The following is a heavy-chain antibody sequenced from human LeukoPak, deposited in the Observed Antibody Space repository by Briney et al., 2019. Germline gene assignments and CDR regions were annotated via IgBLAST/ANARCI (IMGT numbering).Heavy chain of an antibody. CDR1: GGSFSGYY. D-gene: IGHD3-10*01. J-gene: IGHJ4*02. CDR2: INHSGST. CDR3: ARVGGELTQNYFDY. Sequence: SETLSLTCAVYGGSFSGYYWSWIRQPPGKGLEWIGEINHSGSTNYNPSLKSRVTISVDTSKNQFSLKLSSVTAADAAVYYCARVGGELTQNYFDYWGQGTLVTVSS. V-gene: IGHV4-34*01.